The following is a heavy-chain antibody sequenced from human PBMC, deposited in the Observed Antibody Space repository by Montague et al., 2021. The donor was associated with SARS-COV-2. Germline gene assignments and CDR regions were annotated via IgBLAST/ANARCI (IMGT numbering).Heavy chain of an antibody. J-gene: IGHJ4*02. CDR3: ARDRLQVDAGRQGSFDF. CDR1: GDSITDYY. V-gene: IGHV4-59*12. Sequence: SETLSLTCTVSGDSITDYYWNWIRQPPGKGLEWIGDIYYTGSTNFNPSLKSRVTMSVDTSKNQFSLKLTSVTAADTAMYYCARDRLQVDAGRQGSFDFWGQGTLVTVSS. D-gene: IGHD2-21*02. CDR2: IYYTGST.